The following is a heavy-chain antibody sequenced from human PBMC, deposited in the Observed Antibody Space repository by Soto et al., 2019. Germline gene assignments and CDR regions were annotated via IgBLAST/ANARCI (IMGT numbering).Heavy chain of an antibody. CDR1: GFSFRDHS. CDR2: ISSSSENI. D-gene: IGHD2-21*02. Sequence: GGSLRLSCVASGFSFRDHSMNWVRQPSGKGLQWISYISSSSENIYYADSVKGRFTVSRDNAKNTLFLQMNSLRDDDSAIYYCARLPKGSVVTGWGQGSLVTVSS. J-gene: IGHJ4*01. V-gene: IGHV3-48*02. CDR3: ARLPKGSVVTG.